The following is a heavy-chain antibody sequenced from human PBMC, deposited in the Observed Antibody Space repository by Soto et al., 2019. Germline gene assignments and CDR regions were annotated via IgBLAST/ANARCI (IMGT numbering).Heavy chain of an antibody. J-gene: IGHJ6*03. Sequence: PSETLSLTCIVSGGSIRKSNYYFAWIRQPPGRGLECIGYMFFSRSTYYNPSLKSRVTISVDTSKNQFSLKLSSVTAADTAVYYCARRNRGYDPCYMDVWGKGTTVTVSS. CDR2: MFFSRST. D-gene: IGHD5-12*01. CDR3: ARRNRGYDPCYMDV. V-gene: IGHV4-39*01. CDR1: GGSIRKSNYY.